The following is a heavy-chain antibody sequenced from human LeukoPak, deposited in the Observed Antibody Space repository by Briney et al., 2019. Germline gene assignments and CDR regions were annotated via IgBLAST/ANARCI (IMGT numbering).Heavy chain of an antibody. CDR2: ISGSGGST. Sequence: GGSLRLSCAASGFTFSTLAMSWVRQAPGKGLEWVSGISGSGGSTYYADSVKGRFTISRDNSKNTLYLQMNSLRAEDTAVYFCANAYSISWNGFDYWGQGTLVTVSS. D-gene: IGHD6-13*01. CDR1: GFTFSTLA. CDR3: ANAYSISWNGFDY. J-gene: IGHJ4*02. V-gene: IGHV3-23*01.